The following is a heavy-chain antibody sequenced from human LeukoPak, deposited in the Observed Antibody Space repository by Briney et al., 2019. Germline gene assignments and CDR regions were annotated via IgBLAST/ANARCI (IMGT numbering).Heavy chain of an antibody. V-gene: IGHV6-1*01. CDR1: GDSVSSNSAA. D-gene: IGHD2-2*02. Sequence: SQTLSLTCAISGDSVSSNSAAWNWIRQSPSRGLEWLGRTYYRSKWYNDYAVSVKSRITINPDTSKIQFSLELNSVTPEDTAVYYCARDRYCSSTSCYIPFYYFDYWGQGTLVTVSS. J-gene: IGHJ4*02. CDR3: ARDRYCSSTSCYIPFYYFDY. CDR2: TYYRSKWYN.